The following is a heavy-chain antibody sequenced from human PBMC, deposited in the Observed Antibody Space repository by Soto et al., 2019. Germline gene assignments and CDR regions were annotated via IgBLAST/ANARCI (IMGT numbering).Heavy chain of an antibody. Sequence: GASVKVSCKASGYTFSGYSITWVRQAPGQGLEWMGRISGYNGNTNYARTLRGRLTLTADTSTSTAYMELRSLRSDDTAVYYCARVLGGYSGYDPYTFDYWGQGTLVTVSS. CDR1: GYTFSGYS. CDR3: ARVLGGYSGYDPYTFDY. CDR2: ISGYNGNT. V-gene: IGHV1-18*04. J-gene: IGHJ4*02. D-gene: IGHD5-12*01.